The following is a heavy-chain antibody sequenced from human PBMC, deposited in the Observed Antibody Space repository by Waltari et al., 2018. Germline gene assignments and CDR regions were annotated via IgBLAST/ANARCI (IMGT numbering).Heavy chain of an antibody. Sequence: QVQLVQSGAEVKKPGASVKVSCKASGYTFTSYDINWVRQATGQGLEWMGWMNPNSGNTGYAQKFQGRVTMTRNTSISTAYMELSSVTAADTAVYDCARERIAAAGYYYGMDVWGQGTTVTVSS. CDR2: MNPNSGNT. CDR1: GYTFTSYD. D-gene: IGHD6-13*01. J-gene: IGHJ6*02. CDR3: ARERIAAAGYYYGMDV. V-gene: IGHV1-8*01.